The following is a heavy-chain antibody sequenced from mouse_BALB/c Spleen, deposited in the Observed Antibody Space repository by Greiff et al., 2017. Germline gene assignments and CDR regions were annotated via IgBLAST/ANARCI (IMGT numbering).Heavy chain of an antibody. D-gene: IGHD2-3*01. V-gene: IGHV3-6*02. CDR3: AREGYYHYFDY. CDR2: ISYDGSN. CDR1: GYSITSGYY. J-gene: IGHJ2*01. Sequence: ESGPGLVKPSQSLSLTCSVTGYSITSGYYWNWIRQFPGNKLEWMGYISYDGSNNYNPSLKNRISITRDTSKNQFFLKLNSVTTEDTATYYCAREGYYHYFDYWGQGTTLTVSS.